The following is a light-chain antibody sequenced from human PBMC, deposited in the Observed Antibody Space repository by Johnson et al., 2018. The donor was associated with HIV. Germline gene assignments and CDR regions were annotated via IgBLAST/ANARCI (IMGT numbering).Light chain of an antibody. Sequence: QSVLTQPPSVSAAPGQKVTISCSGSSSNIGNSYVSWYQQLPGTAPKLLIYDNNKRPSGIPDRFSGSKSGTSATLVITGLQTGDEADYYCGTWDSSLSALYVFGTGTNVPVL. V-gene: IGLV1-51*01. CDR2: DNN. J-gene: IGLJ1*01. CDR1: SSNIGNSY. CDR3: GTWDSSLSALYV.